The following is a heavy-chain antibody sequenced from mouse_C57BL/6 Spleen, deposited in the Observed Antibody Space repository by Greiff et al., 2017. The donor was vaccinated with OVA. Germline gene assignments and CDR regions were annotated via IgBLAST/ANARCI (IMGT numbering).Heavy chain of an antibody. Sequence: VQLQQSGPELVKPGASVKISCKASGYSFTGYYMNWVKQSPEKSLEWIGEINPSTGGTTYNQKFKAKATLTVDKSSSTAYMQLKSLTSEDSAVYYCALTGTSYAMDYWGQGTSVTVSS. CDR2: INPSTGGT. D-gene: IGHD4-1*01. CDR3: ALTGTSYAMDY. V-gene: IGHV1-42*01. J-gene: IGHJ4*01. CDR1: GYSFTGYY.